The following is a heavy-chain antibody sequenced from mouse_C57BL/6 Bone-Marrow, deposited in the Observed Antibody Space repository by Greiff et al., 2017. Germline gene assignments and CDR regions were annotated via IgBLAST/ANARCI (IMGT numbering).Heavy chain of an antibody. CDR3: ARWWGY. Sequence: VLLQQSGAELARPGASVTLSCKASGYTFTSYGISWVKQRTGQGLEWIGEIYPRSGNTYYNEKFKGKATLTADKSSSTAYMELRSLTSEDSAVYFCARWWGYWGQGTTLTVSS. D-gene: IGHD1-1*02. J-gene: IGHJ2*01. CDR2: IYPRSGNT. V-gene: IGHV1-81*01. CDR1: GYTFTSYG.